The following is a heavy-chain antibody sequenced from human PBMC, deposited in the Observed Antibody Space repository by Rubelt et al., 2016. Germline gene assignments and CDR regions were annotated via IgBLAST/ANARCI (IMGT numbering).Heavy chain of an antibody. D-gene: IGHD5-24*01. CDR3: AKDHSRDGPGA. J-gene: IGHJ5*02. CDR1: GFSFSRYD. CDR2: IRGSGGVT. V-gene: IGHV3-23*01. Sequence: EVQLLESGGGLVQPGGSLRLSCAASGFSFSRYDMSWVRQSPRKGLELVSSIRGSGGVTYYADSVKGRLTISRDNSKKTLHLQMDMLRGEDTATYYCAKDHSRDGPGAWGQGTLVTVSS.